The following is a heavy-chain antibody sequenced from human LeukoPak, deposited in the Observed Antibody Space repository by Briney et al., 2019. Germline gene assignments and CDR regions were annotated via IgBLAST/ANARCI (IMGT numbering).Heavy chain of an antibody. D-gene: IGHD3-3*02. CDR1: GFTFSSYW. CDR2: INSDGSST. J-gene: IGHJ6*02. CDR3: ARVRMHFYYYDMDV. V-gene: IGHV3-74*01. Sequence: GGSLRLSCVASGFTFSSYWMHWVRQAPGKGLVWVSRINSDGSSTSYADSVKGRFTISRDNAKNTLYLQMNSLRAEDTAVYYCARVRMHFYYYDMDVWGQGTTVTVSS.